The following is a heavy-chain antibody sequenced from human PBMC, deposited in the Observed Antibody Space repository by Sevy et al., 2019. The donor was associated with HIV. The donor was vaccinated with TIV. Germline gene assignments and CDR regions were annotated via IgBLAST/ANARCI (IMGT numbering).Heavy chain of an antibody. CDR1: GFSFSSFW. CDR3: AREGKWSHPVDY. V-gene: IGHV3-7*01. D-gene: IGHD2-15*01. Sequence: GGSLRLSCAASGFSFSSFWMSWVRQSPGKGLEWVANIKEDGSEKYYVDSVKGRFTISRDNAKNSLYLQMNSLRAEDTAVYYCAREGKWSHPVDYWGQGTLVTVSS. J-gene: IGHJ4*02. CDR2: IKEDGSEK.